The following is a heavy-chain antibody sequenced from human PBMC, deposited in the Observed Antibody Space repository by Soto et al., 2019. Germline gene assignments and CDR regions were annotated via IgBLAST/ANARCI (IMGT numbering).Heavy chain of an antibody. J-gene: IGHJ6*02. Sequence: SVKVSCKASGGTLSRFSISWVRPASGQGLEWMGGLFSYFRRPDYAQKFQGRITITADESTKTAYMVLSSLRPDDTAIYFCATTEASINTYRDYYYHSGLHVWSQGTPVPVSS. V-gene: IGHV1-69*13. D-gene: IGHD5-12*01. CDR3: ATTEASINTYRDYYYHSGLHV. CDR2: LFSYFRRP. CDR1: GGTLSRFS.